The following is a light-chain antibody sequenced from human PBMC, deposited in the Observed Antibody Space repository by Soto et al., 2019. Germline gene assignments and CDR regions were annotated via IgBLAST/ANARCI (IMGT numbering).Light chain of an antibody. CDR2: SAS. V-gene: IGKV3-20*01. CDR1: QSVSRSY. Sequence: EIVLTQSPGTLSLSPGERATLSCRASQSVSRSYLAWYQQKPGQAPRLLIYSASSRATGIPDRFIGSGSGTDFTLTISRLEPEDFAVYYCQQYGSSPLFTFGPGTKVDIK. CDR3: QQYGSSPLFT. J-gene: IGKJ3*01.